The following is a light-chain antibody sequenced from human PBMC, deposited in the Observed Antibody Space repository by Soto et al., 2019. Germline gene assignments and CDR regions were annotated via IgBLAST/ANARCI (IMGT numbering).Light chain of an antibody. V-gene: IGKV1-33*01. CDR1: QDISNY. J-gene: IGKJ1*01. CDR3: QQCDNLPWT. Sequence: DIQMTQSPSSLSASVGDRVTITCQASQDISNYLNWYQQKPGQAPELLIYDASNLEPGVPSRFSGSGSGTDFTFTISSLQPEDIATYYCQQCDNLPWTFGQGTKVEIK. CDR2: DAS.